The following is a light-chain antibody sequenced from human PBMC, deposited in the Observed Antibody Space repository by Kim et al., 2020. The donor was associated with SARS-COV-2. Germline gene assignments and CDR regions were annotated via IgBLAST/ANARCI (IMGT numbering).Light chain of an antibody. V-gene: IGKV3-15*01. CDR2: GAS. Sequence: YVSPGESATISCRASQSVSSNLAWYQQKPGQAPRLLIYGASTRATGIPARFSGSGSGTEFTLTISSLQSEDFAVYYCQQYNNWPLTFGGGTKLEIK. CDR3: QQYNNWPLT. CDR1: QSVSSN. J-gene: IGKJ4*01.